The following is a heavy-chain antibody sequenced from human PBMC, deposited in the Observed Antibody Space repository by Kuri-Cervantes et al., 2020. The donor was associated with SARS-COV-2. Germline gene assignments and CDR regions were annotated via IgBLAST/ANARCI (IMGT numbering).Heavy chain of an antibody. J-gene: IGHJ3*02. D-gene: IGHD5-18*01. Sequence: GESLKISCVASGFTFSGYSMNWVRQAPGKGLEWVSYISSSSNTIYYADSVKGRSTISRDNAKNSLYLQMNSLRAEDTAVYYCARGFSGYSYGDASDIWGQGTMVTVSS. CDR2: ISSSSNTI. CDR3: ARGFSGYSYGDASDI. V-gene: IGHV3-48*01. CDR1: GFTFSGYS.